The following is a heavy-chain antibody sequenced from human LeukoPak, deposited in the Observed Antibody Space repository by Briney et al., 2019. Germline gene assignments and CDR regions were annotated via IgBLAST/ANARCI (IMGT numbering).Heavy chain of an antibody. CDR3: AKAEQWLVPSYFDY. CDR2: VSGSGGST. Sequence: GGSLGLSCAASGFTFSSYAMSWVRQAPGKGLEWVSVVSGSGGSTYYADSVKGRFTISRDNSKNTLYLQMNSLRAEDTAVYYCAKAEQWLVPSYFDYWGQGTLVTVSS. D-gene: IGHD6-19*01. CDR1: GFTFSSYA. V-gene: IGHV3-23*01. J-gene: IGHJ4*02.